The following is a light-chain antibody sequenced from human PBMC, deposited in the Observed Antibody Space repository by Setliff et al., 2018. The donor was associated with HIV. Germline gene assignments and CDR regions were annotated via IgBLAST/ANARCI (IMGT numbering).Light chain of an antibody. CDR1: NSDIGTHDL. Sequence: ALTQPASVSGSPGQAITISCTGNNSDIGTHDLVSWYHHPPGKAPKLIIYEVTKRPSGVSNRFSGSKSGNTASLTISGLQAEDEGDYYCCSHARYRTYVFGTGTKVTVL. J-gene: IGLJ1*01. V-gene: IGLV2-23*02. CDR2: EVT. CDR3: CSHARYRTYV.